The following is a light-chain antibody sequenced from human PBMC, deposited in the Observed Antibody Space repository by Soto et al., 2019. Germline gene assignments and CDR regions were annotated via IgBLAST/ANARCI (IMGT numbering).Light chain of an antibody. Sequence: QSVLTQPPSVSGAPGQRVTISCTGSSSNIGAGYDVHWYQQLPGTAPKLLIYGNNNRPSGVPDRSSGSKSGTSASLAIAGLQAEDEADYYCQSFDSSLSGSVFGGGTKLTVL. CDR3: QSFDSSLSGSV. CDR2: GNN. J-gene: IGLJ3*02. CDR1: SSNIGAGYD. V-gene: IGLV1-40*01.